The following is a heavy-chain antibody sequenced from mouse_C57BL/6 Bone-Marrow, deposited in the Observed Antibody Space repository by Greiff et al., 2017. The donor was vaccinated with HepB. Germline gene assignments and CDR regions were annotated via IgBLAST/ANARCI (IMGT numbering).Heavy chain of an antibody. CDR2: IRLKSDNYAT. CDR3: TGPYYYGSSYRYFDV. J-gene: IGHJ1*03. V-gene: IGHV6-3*01. Sequence: EVKLMESGGGLVQPGGSMKLSCVASGFTFSNYWMNWVRQSPEKGLEWVAQIRLKSDNYATHYAESVKGRFTISRDDSKSSVYLQMNNLRAEDTGIYYCTGPYYYGSSYRYFDVWGTGTTVTVSS. D-gene: IGHD1-1*01. CDR1: GFTFSNYW.